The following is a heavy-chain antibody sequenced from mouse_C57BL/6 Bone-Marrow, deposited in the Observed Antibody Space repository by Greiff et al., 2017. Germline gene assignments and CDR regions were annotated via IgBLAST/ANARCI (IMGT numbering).Heavy chain of an antibody. CDR2: IDPENGDT. CDR1: GFNIKDDY. CDR3: TTFYGSSYLRYFDV. J-gene: IGHJ1*03. Sequence: EVKLQESGAELVRPGASVKLSCTASGFNIKDDYMHWVKQRPEQGLEWIGWIDPENGDTEYASKFQGKATITAATSSNTAYRQLSSLTSEDAAVYYCTTFYGSSYLRYFDVWGTGTTVTVSS. D-gene: IGHD1-1*01. V-gene: IGHV14-4*01.